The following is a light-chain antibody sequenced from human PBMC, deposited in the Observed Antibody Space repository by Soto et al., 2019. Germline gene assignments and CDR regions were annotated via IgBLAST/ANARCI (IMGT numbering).Light chain of an antibody. CDR1: NSDVGGYNY. V-gene: IGLV2-14*01. CDR3: SSYTSSSTRV. Sequence: QSALTQPASVSGSPGQSITISCTGTNSDVGGYNYVSWYQQHPGKAPKLMIYEVSNRPSGVSTRFSGSKSGNTASLTISGLQAEDEADYYCSSYTSSSTRVFGTGTKVTV. CDR2: EVS. J-gene: IGLJ1*01.